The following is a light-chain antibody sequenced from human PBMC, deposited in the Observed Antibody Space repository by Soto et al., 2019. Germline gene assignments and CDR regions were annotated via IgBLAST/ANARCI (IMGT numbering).Light chain of an antibody. CDR2: EVS. CDR1: SSDVGGYNY. J-gene: IGLJ1*01. Sequence: QSVLTQPPSASGSPGQSVTISCTGTSSDVGGYNYVSWYQHHPGKAPKLLIYEVSKRPSGVPDRFSGSKSASTASLTVSGLQAVDEADYFCSSYAGDYNLYVFGTGTKVTVL. CDR3: SSYAGDYNLYV. V-gene: IGLV2-8*01.